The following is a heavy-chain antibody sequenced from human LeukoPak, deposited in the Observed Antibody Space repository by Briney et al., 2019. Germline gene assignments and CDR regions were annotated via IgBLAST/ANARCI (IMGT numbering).Heavy chain of an antibody. CDR1: GGSISSGSYY. Sequence: SETLSLTCTVSGGSISSGSYYWSWLRQPAGKGLEWIGRIYTSGSTTYNSSLKRRDTLSLDTSKNHFSLRLSSVTAADTAVYYCARDREVGATGYCFDYWGQGTLVTVSS. CDR3: ARDREVGATGYCFDY. J-gene: IGHJ4*02. V-gene: IGHV4-61*02. CDR2: IYTSGST. D-gene: IGHD1-26*01.